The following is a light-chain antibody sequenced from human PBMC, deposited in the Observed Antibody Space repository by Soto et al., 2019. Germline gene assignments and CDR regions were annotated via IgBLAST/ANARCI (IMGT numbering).Light chain of an antibody. CDR2: AAS. V-gene: IGKV1-39*01. Sequence: DIQMTQSPSSLSASVGDSVTITCRASQSIGTYLDWYQHKPGKAPKLLIYAASSLQSGVPSRFSGSGSGTDFTLTNSSLQPEDFATYYCQESHSTFGQGTKLEIK. CDR1: QSIGTY. J-gene: IGKJ2*01. CDR3: QESHST.